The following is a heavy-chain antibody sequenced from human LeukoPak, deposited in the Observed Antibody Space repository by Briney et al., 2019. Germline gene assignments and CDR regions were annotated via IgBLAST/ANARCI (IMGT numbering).Heavy chain of an antibody. CDR1: GYTFTSCA. Sequence: ASVKVSCKASGYTFTSCAISWVRQAPGQGLEWMGWMNTNSGNTGYAQKFQGRVTMTRNSSIGTAYMELSSLTSEDTAVYYCARDSGSYSVGWYFDLWGRGTLITVSS. J-gene: IGHJ2*01. CDR3: ARDSGSYSVGWYFDL. V-gene: IGHV1-8*02. CDR2: MNTNSGNT. D-gene: IGHD1-26*01.